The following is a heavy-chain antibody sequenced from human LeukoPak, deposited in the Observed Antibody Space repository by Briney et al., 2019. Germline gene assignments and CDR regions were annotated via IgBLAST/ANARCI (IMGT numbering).Heavy chain of an antibody. CDR2: ISYDGSNK. J-gene: IGHJ4*02. V-gene: IGHV3-30-3*01. CDR1: GFTFSSYA. D-gene: IGHD4-17*01. CDR3: ARDIYASETGDYYFDY. Sequence: GGSLRLSCAASGFTFSSYAMHWVRQAPGKGLEWVAVISYDGSNKCYADSVKGRFTISRDNSKNTLYLQMNSLRAEDTAVYYCARDIYASETGDYYFDYWGQGTLVTVSS.